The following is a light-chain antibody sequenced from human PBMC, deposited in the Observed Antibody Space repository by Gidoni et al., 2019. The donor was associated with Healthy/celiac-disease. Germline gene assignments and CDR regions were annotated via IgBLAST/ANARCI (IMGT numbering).Light chain of an antibody. J-gene: IGKJ2*01. CDR1: QSVSSSY. V-gene: IGKV3-20*01. CDR2: GAS. CDR3: QQYGTSPLYT. Sequence: EIVLTQSPGTLSLSPGERATLSCRASQSVSSSYLAWYQHKAGQAPRLLIYGASSRATGIPDRFSGSGSGTDFTLTISRLEPGDVAVYYCQQYGTSPLYTFGQGTKLEIK.